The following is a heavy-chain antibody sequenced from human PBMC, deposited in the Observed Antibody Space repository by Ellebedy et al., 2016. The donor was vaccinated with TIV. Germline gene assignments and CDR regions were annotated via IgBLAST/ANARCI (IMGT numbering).Heavy chain of an antibody. D-gene: IGHD2-2*01. CDR1: GYTFTSYA. J-gene: IGHJ6*02. V-gene: IGHV1-3*01. CDR2: INAGNGNT. Sequence: ASVKVSXXASGYTFTSYAMHWVRQAPGQRLEWMGWINAGNGNTKYSQKFQGRVTITRDTSASTAYMELSSLRSEDTAVYYCAREDIVVVPAAMQQYYYYGMDVWGQGTTVTVSS. CDR3: AREDIVVVPAAMQQYYYYGMDV.